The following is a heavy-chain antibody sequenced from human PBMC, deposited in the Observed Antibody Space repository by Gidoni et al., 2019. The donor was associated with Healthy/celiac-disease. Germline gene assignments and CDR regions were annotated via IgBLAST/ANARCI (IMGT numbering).Heavy chain of an antibody. J-gene: IGHJ6*02. V-gene: IGHV3-30*18. D-gene: IGHD4-17*01. CDR1: GLTFSCYC. Sequence: QVQLVESGGGVVQPGRSLRLSCAASGLTFSCYCMHWVRQAPGKGLEWVAVISYDGSKKYYADSVKGRFTISRDNSKNTLYLQMNSLRAEDTAVYYCAKDLFRRSTVTTIGYYYYGMDVWGQGTTVTVSS. CDR2: ISYDGSKK. CDR3: AKDLFRRSTVTTIGYYYYGMDV.